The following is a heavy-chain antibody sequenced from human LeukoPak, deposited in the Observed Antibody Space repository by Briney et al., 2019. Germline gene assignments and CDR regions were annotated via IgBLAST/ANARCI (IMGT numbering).Heavy chain of an antibody. CDR2: IYSGGST. J-gene: IGHJ4*02. V-gene: IGHV3-66*01. CDR1: GFTVGSNY. D-gene: IGHD6-19*01. Sequence: PGGSLRLSCAASGFTVGSNYMSWVRQAPGKGLEWVSVIYSGGSTYYADSVKGRFTISRDNSKNTLYLQMNSLRAEDTAVYYCASTIGYSSGWYPGGFYFDYWGQGTLVTVSS. CDR3: ASTIGYSSGWYPGGFYFDY.